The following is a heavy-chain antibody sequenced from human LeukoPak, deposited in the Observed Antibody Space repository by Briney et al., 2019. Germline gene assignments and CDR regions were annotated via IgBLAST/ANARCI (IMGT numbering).Heavy chain of an antibody. Sequence: SETLSLTCTLSGGSISGFYWSWIRQPPGKGLEWIGYIYYSGSTNYNPSLKSRVTISVDTSKNQFSLKLSSVTAADTAVYYCARKGTYDILTGYSVPLDYWGQGTLVTVSS. D-gene: IGHD3-9*01. J-gene: IGHJ4*02. CDR3: ARKGTYDILTGYSVPLDY. CDR1: GGSISGFY. V-gene: IGHV4-59*12. CDR2: IYYSGST.